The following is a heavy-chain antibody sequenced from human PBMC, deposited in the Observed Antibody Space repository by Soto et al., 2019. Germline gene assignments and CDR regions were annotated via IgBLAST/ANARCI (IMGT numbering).Heavy chain of an antibody. V-gene: IGHV4-61*01. Sequence: SETLSLTCTVSGGSVSSGSYYWSWIRQPPGKGLEWIGYIYSSGCTNYNPSLKSRVTISVDTSKNQFSLKLSSVTAADTAVYYCARDPLQYGSVSNGMDVWGQGTTATVSS. CDR1: GGSVSSGSYY. CDR2: IYSSGCT. J-gene: IGHJ6*02. D-gene: IGHD3-10*01. CDR3: ARDPLQYGSVSNGMDV.